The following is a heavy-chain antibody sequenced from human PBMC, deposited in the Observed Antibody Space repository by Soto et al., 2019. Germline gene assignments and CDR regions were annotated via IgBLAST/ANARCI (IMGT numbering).Heavy chain of an antibody. Sequence: GGSLRLSCAASGFTFSDYYMSWIRQAPGKGLEWVSYISSSSSYTNYADSVKGRFTISRDNAKNSLYLQMNSLRAEDTAVYYCAREVATIYVGTANYFDYWGQGTLVTVSS. V-gene: IGHV3-11*06. CDR2: ISSSSSYT. CDR3: AREVATIYVGTANYFDY. J-gene: IGHJ4*02. CDR1: GFTFSDYY. D-gene: IGHD5-12*01.